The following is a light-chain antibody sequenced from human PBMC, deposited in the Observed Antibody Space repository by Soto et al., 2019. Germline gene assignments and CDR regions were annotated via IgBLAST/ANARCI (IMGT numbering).Light chain of an antibody. V-gene: IGKV3D-15*01. CDR1: QSVSSN. CDR2: GAS. J-gene: IGKJ4*01. Sequence: EIVMTQSPATLSVSPGERATLSCRASQSVSSNLAWYQQKPGQAPSLLIYGASIRATGIPARFSGSGSGTDFTLTISSLQSVDFAVYYCQQYNNWPLTFGGGTKVEIK. CDR3: QQYNNWPLT.